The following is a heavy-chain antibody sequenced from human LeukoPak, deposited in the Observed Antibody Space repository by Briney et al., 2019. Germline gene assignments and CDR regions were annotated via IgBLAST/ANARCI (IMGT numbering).Heavy chain of an antibody. CDR2: ITYRGTA. J-gene: IGHJ6*02. CDR1: GGSVSSGSFY. CDR3: ARDHSGYDTYYGLDV. Sequence: KPSETLSLTCTVSGGSVSSGSFYWTWIRQPPGKGLEYIGYITYRGTAKYNASLRSQVSISVQTSQNQFFLKLNSVTAADTAVYYCARDHSGYDTYYGLDVWGQGTTVIVSS. D-gene: IGHD5-12*01. V-gene: IGHV4-61*01.